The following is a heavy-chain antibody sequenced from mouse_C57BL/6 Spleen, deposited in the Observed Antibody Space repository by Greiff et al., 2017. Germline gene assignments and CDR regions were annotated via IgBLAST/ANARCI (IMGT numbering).Heavy chain of an antibody. CDR1: GFNFKDYY. CDR3: ARDYGTNLYYFDY. V-gene: IGHV14-2*01. Sequence: VQLQQSGAELVKPGASVKLSCTASGFNFKDYYMHWVKQRTGQGLEWIGRIDPGDGETKYAAKFKGKATMTADTSSNTAYLQLSSLTSEDTAVYYCARDYGTNLYYFDYWGQGTTLTVAS. J-gene: IGHJ2*01. CDR2: IDPGDGET. D-gene: IGHD2-1*01.